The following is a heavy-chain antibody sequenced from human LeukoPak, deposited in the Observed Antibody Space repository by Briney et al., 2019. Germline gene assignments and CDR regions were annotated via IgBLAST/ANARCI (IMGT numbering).Heavy chain of an antibody. J-gene: IGHJ6*02. Sequence: GGSLRLSCAASGFTFSSYWMHWVRQAPGKGLEWVAVIWYDGSNKYYADSVKGRFTISRDNSKNTLYLQMNSLRAEDTAVYYCARDRQYYDILTGYKPRYYGMDVWGQGTTVTVSS. V-gene: IGHV3-33*08. CDR1: GFTFSSYW. CDR3: ARDRQYYDILTGYKPRYYGMDV. D-gene: IGHD3-9*01. CDR2: IWYDGSNK.